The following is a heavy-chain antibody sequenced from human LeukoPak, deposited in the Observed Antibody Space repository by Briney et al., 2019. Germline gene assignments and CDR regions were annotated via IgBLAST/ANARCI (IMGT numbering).Heavy chain of an antibody. Sequence: GGSLRLSCAASGFTFSSNTMNWVRQAPGKGLEWLSYITSSSGIIYYADSVKGRFTISRDNAKNSLYLQMDSLRAEDTAVYYCARDDSSGYLPLDYWGQGTLVTVSS. D-gene: IGHD3-22*01. CDR3: ARDDSSGYLPLDY. CDR1: GFTFSSNT. J-gene: IGHJ4*02. CDR2: ITSSSGII. V-gene: IGHV3-48*01.